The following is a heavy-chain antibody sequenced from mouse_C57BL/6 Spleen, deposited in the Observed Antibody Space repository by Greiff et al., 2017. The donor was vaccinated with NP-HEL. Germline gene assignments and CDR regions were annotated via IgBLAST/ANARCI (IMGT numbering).Heavy chain of an antibody. J-gene: IGHJ2*01. CDR3: GATVIAPGVDY. CDR1: GYAFSSSW. V-gene: IGHV1-82*01. Sequence: VQLQQSGPELVKPGASVKISCKASGYAFSSSWMNWVKQRPGKGLEWIGRIYPGDGDTNYNGKFKGKATLTADKSSSTAYMQLSSLTSEDSAVYFCGATVIAPGVDYWGQGTTLTVSS. D-gene: IGHD1-1*01. CDR2: IYPGDGDT.